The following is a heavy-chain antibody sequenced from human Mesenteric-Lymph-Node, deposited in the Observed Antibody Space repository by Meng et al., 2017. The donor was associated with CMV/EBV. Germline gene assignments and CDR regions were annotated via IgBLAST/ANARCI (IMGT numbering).Heavy chain of an antibody. CDR2: INYSGST. V-gene: IGHV4-34*01. CDR3: ARHQRWLKSEGGFNY. D-gene: IGHD4-23*01. CDR1: GGSFSGYY. Sequence: GQLHAGGGGLFEPSGTLSLTCAVYGGSFSGYYWSWIRQPPGKGLEWIGEINYSGSTNYNPSLKSRVTISVDTSKNQFSLKLSSVTAADTAVYYCARHQRWLKSEGGFNYWGQGTLVTVSS. J-gene: IGHJ4*02.